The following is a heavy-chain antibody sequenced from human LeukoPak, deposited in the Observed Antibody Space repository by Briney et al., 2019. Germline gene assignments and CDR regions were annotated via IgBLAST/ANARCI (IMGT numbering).Heavy chain of an antibody. D-gene: IGHD3-10*01. V-gene: IGHV3-23*01. J-gene: IGHJ5*02. CDR3: ASSGVYNWFDP. CDR1: GFTFSSYA. CDR2: ISGSGGST. Sequence: GGSLRLSCAASGFTFSSYAMSWVRQAPGKGLEWVSAISGSGGSTYYADSVKGRFTISRDNSKNTLYLQMDSLRAEDTAVYYCASSGVYNWFDPWGQGTLVTVSS.